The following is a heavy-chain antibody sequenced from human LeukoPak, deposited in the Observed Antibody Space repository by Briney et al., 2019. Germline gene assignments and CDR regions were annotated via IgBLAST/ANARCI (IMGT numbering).Heavy chain of an antibody. Sequence: GSLRLSCAASGFTFRSYWMHWVRQAPGKGLEWVSYISSSSSTIYYADSVKGRFTISRDNAKNSLYLQMNSLRAEDTAVYYCARDFRFLEWLPDYWGQGTLVTVSS. CDR1: GFTFRSYW. CDR3: ARDFRFLEWLPDY. V-gene: IGHV3-48*01. J-gene: IGHJ4*02. CDR2: ISSSSSTI. D-gene: IGHD3-3*01.